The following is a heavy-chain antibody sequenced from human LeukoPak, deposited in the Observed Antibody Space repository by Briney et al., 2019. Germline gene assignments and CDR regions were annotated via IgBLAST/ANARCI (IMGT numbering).Heavy chain of an antibody. J-gene: IGHJ4*02. Sequence: GGPLRLSCAASGFTLSSYAMSWVRQAPGKGLEWVSAISGSGGSTYYADSVKGRFTISRDNSKNTLYLQMNSLRAEDTAVYYCAKAKKYCSGGSCYYFDYWGQGTLVTVSS. CDR3: AKAKKYCSGGSCYYFDY. V-gene: IGHV3-23*01. CDR1: GFTLSSYA. CDR2: ISGSGGST. D-gene: IGHD2-15*01.